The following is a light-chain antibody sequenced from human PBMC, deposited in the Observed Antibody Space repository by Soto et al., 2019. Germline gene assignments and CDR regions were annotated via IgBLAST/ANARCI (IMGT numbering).Light chain of an antibody. CDR2: EGS. CDR3: CSYAGSSTWV. Sequence: QSVLTQPASVSGSPGQSITISCTGTSSDVGRYNLVSWYQQHPGKAPKLMIYEGSKRPSGVSNRFYGSKSGNTASLTISGLQAEDEADYYCCSYAGSSTWVFGGGTKVTVL. CDR1: SSDVGRYNL. V-gene: IGLV2-23*01. J-gene: IGLJ3*02.